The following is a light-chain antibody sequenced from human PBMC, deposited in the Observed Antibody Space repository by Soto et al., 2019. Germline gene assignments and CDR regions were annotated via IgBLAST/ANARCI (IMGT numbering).Light chain of an antibody. CDR3: CSYDGTYPYV. CDR2: DVY. Sequence: QSALTQPRSVSGSPGQSVTISCTGTSSDVGAYVYVSWYQNQPGSAPKLIIYDVYKRPSGVPDRFSGSKSGATASLTISGLQDDDEADYYCCSYDGTYPYVFGTGTKLTVL. CDR1: SSDVGAYVY. J-gene: IGLJ1*01. V-gene: IGLV2-11*01.